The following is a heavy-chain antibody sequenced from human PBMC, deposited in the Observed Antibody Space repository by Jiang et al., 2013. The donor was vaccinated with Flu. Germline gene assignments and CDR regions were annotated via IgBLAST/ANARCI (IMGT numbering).Heavy chain of an antibody. D-gene: IGHD3-22*01. CDR2: T. CDR3: ARPYDSSGYTGFDAFDI. V-gene: IGHV1-18*01. Sequence: TNYAQKLQGRVTMTTDTSTSTAYMELRSLRSDDTAVYYCARPYDSSGYTGFDAFDIWGQGTMVTVSS. J-gene: IGHJ3*02.